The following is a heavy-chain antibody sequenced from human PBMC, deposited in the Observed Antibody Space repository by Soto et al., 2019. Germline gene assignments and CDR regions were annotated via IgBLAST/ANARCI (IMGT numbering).Heavy chain of an antibody. J-gene: IGHJ5*02. CDR1: VGSKSSGEYY. CDR2: IYYSGST. D-gene: IGHD6-13*01. V-gene: IGHV4-30-4*01. CDR3: ARERPDGSRLDP. Sequence: SLTGTVPVGSKSSGEYYSCQKNQPPGKGLEWIGYIYYSGSTYYNPSLKSRVTISVDTSKNQFSLKLSSVTAADTAVYYCARERPDGSRLDPWGQGTLVTVSS.